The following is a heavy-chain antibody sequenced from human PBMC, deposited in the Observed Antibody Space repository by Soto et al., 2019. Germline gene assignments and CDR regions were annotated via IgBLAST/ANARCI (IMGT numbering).Heavy chain of an antibody. CDR2: ISSNGNT. D-gene: IGHD7-27*01. CDR3: ARANWYSEY. CDR1: GGSISNHY. V-gene: IGHV4-59*11. J-gene: IGHJ4*02. Sequence: QVQLQESGPGLVKPSETLSLTCTVSGGSISNHYWSWIRQHPGKGLEWLGYISSNGNTNDNPSIKSRVTMSVDTSKNQISLKLSSVTAADTAVYYCARANWYSEYWGQGTLVTVSS.